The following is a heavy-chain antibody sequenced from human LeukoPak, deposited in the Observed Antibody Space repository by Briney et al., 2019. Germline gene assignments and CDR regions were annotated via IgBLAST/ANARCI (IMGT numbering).Heavy chain of an antibody. D-gene: IGHD5-18*01. CDR2: ISSSSSTI. Sequence: GSLRLSCAASGFTFSSYSMNWVRQAPGKGLEWVSYISSSSSTIYYADSVKGRFTISRNNAKNSLYLQMNSLRAEDTAVYYCARAGYSYGYWFDPWGQGTLVTVSS. CDR1: GFTFSSYS. J-gene: IGHJ5*02. V-gene: IGHV3-48*01. CDR3: ARAGYSYGYWFDP.